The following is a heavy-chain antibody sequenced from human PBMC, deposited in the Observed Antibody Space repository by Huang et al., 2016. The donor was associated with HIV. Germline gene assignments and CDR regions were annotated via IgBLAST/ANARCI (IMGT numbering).Heavy chain of an antibody. D-gene: IGHD5-18*01. CDR2: LYHGGKA. J-gene: IGHJ5*02. V-gene: IGHV3-53*01. CDR1: GFTVNSNY. CDR3: ARGRYGTPNA. Sequence: EVPLVESGGGLVKPGGSLRLSCAASGFTVNSNYMTLVRQAPGKGLEWVLLLYHGGKAHYADSVKGRFTISGDISQNTVFLQMSSLRVEDTAVYYCARGRYGTPNAWGQGTLVTVSS.